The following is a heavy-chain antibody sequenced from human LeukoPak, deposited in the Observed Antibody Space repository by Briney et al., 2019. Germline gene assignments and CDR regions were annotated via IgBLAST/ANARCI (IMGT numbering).Heavy chain of an antibody. CDR3: ARDTYYCSSTSCPYYYYYYMDV. CDR1: GGSISSYY. Sequence: SETLSLTCTVSGGSISSYYWSWIRQPPGKGLEWIGYIYYSGSTNYSPSLKNRVTISVDTSNNQFSLKLSSVTAADTAVYYCARDTYYCSSTSCPYYYYYYMDVWGKGTTVTVSS. D-gene: IGHD2-2*01. CDR2: IYYSGST. J-gene: IGHJ6*03. V-gene: IGHV4-59*01.